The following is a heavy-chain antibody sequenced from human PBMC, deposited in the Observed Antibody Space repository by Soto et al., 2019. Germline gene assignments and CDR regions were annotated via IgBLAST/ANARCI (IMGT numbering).Heavy chain of an antibody. J-gene: IGHJ4*02. CDR3: ASRKSSPYFDY. V-gene: IGHV4-30-4*01. CDR2: IYYSGST. Sequence: QVQLQESGPGLVKPSQTLSLTCTVSGGSISSGDYYWSWIRQPPGKGLEWIGCIYYSGSTYYNPSLTSRVTISVDTSKNHFSLKLSSVTAADTAVYSCASRKSSPYFDYWGQGTLVTVSS. CDR1: GGSISSGDYY. D-gene: IGHD3-10*01.